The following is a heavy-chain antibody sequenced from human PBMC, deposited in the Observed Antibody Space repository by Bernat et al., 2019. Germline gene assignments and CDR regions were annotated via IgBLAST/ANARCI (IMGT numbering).Heavy chain of an antibody. CDR2: IYYSGST. CDR3: ARGRDYYDSSGPFDY. Sequence: QLQLQESGPGLVKPSETLSLTCTVSGGSISSSSYYWGWIRQPPGKGLEWIGSIYYSGSTYYNPSLKSRVTISVDTSKNQFSLKLSSVTAADTAVYYCARGRDYYDSSGPFDYWGQGTLVTVS. J-gene: IGHJ4*02. CDR1: GGSISSSSYY. V-gene: IGHV4-39*01. D-gene: IGHD3-22*01.